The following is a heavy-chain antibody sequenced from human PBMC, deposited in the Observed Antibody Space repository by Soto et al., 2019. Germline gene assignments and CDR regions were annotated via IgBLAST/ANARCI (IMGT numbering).Heavy chain of an antibody. CDR2: IYWYDNK. J-gene: IGHJ4*02. D-gene: IGHD4-17*01. CDR3: AHSLKADSGDYAPVDY. CDR1: GFSLSTTGVG. Sequence: QITLKESGPTLVKPTQTHTLTCTLSGFSLSTTGVGVGWIRQPPGKALEWLALIYWYDNKRYSPSLNSSLNMSKDTYKNQVVLTMTNMDPVDTATYYCAHSLKADSGDYAPVDYWGQGTLVTVSS. V-gene: IGHV2-5*01.